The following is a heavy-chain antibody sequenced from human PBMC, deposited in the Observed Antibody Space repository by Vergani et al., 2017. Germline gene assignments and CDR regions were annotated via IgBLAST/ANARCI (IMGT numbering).Heavy chain of an antibody. CDR1: GYTFTGYY. Sequence: QVQLVQSGAEVKKPGASVQVSCKASGYTFTGYYMHWVRQVPGQGLEWMGWINPNSGGTNYAQKFQGRVTMTRDTSISTAYMELSRLRSDDTAVYYCARGEXMVRGVIISPCFDYWGQGTLVTVSS. CDR2: INPNSGGT. V-gene: IGHV1-2*02. D-gene: IGHD3-10*01. CDR3: ARGEXMVRGVIISPCFDY. J-gene: IGHJ4*02.